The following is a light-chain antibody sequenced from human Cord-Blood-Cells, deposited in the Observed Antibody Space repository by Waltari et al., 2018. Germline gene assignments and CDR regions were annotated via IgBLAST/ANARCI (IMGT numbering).Light chain of an antibody. CDR1: QDISNY. CDR2: DAS. J-gene: IGKJ2*01. CDR3: QQYDNLPYT. Sequence: DIQMTQSPSSLSASVGDRVTITCQASQDISNYLNWYQQKPGKAPKLLIYDASNLETGVPSRFSGSGPGTDFTFTISRLQPEDIATYYCQQYDNLPYTFGQGTKLEIK. V-gene: IGKV1-33*01.